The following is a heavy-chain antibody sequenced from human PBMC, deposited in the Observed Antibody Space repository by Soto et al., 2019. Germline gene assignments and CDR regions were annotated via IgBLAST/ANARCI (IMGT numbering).Heavy chain of an antibody. V-gene: IGHV3-7*03. CDR3: ARDLPGYCSTTNCSYYFDF. Sequence: GSLRLSCAVSGFTFTSYSMSWVRQAPGEGLEWVANIRQDGHEKYYVDSVRGRFTISRDNAQNSLYLQMDSLRAEDTAMYYCARDLPGYCSTTNCSYYFDFWGQGTLVTVSS. CDR1: GFTFTSYS. J-gene: IGHJ4*02. CDR2: IRQDGHEK. D-gene: IGHD2-2*01.